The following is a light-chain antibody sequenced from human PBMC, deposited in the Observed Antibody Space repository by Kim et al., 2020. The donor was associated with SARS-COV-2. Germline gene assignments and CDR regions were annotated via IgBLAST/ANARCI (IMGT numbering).Light chain of an antibody. Sequence: APGERATLSCRASQSVSSYLAWYQQKPGQAPRLLNYDASNRATGIPARFSGSGSGTDFTLTISSLEPEDFAVYYCQQRSNWPPLTFGGGTKLEI. J-gene: IGKJ4*01. CDR2: DAS. CDR3: QQRSNWPPLT. CDR1: QSVSSY. V-gene: IGKV3-11*01.